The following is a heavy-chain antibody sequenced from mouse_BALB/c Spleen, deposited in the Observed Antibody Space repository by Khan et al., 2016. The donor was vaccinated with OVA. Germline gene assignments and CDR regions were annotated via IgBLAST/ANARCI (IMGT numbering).Heavy chain of an antibody. J-gene: IGHJ1*01. V-gene: IGHV3-5*02. CDR1: GISITTGNYR. D-gene: IGHD1-1*01. CDR3: ARDYGSLYWYFDV. Sequence: EVQLQESGPGLVKPSQTVSLTCTVTGISITTGNYRWSWLRQFPGNKLEWIGNIYYSGTITYNPSPTSRTITTRDTSTSQFFLEMNSLTAEDTATYFCARDYGSLYWYFDVWGAGTTVTVSS. CDR2: IYYSGTI.